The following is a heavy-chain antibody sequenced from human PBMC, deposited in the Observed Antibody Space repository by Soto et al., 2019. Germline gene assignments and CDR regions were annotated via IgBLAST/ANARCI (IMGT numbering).Heavy chain of an antibody. CDR3: AREITAPRGVSRFDP. V-gene: IGHV4-34*01. D-gene: IGHD3-3*01. Sequence: SETLSLTCAVYGGSLSGYSWSWIRQSPGKGLEWIGEINHSGSTNYNPPLKSRVTISIDTSKNQFSLKLSSMTAAGTAVYYCAREITAPRGVSRFDPWGQGTLVTVSA. J-gene: IGHJ5*02. CDR1: GGSLSGYS. CDR2: INHSGST.